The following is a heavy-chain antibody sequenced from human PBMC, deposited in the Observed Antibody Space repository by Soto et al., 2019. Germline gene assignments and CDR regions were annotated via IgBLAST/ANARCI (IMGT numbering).Heavy chain of an antibody. CDR3: AKGRVKRERITMTVVVTQFDY. J-gene: IGHJ4*02. D-gene: IGHD3-22*01. CDR1: GFIFDDYA. Sequence: EVQLVESGGGLVQPGRSLRLSCAASGFIFDDYAMHWVRQGPGKGLEWVSGISWSSGSLGYADSVKGRFTISRDNAKNSLYLQMNSLRAEDTALYYCAKGRVKRERITMTVVVTQFDYWGEGTLVTVSS. V-gene: IGHV3-9*01. CDR2: ISWSSGSL.